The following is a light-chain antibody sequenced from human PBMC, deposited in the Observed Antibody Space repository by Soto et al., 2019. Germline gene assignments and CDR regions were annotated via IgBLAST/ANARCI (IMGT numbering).Light chain of an antibody. J-gene: IGKJ4*01. CDR1: QSVSSN. Sequence: EIVMKIYPAAVPVSAGESATLCRQASQSVSSNLAWYQQKPGQAPRLLIYGASTRATGIPARFSGSGSGTDFTLTISIVQPEDFATFYWQLVDRYPFAFGGGTKVDI. CDR3: QLVDRYPFA. V-gene: IGKV3-15*01. CDR2: GAS.